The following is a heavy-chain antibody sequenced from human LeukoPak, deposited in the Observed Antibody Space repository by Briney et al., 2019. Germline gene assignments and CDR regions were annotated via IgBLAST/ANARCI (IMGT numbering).Heavy chain of an antibody. V-gene: IGHV4-59*08. Sequence: PSETLSLTCIVSGDSVRSYYWSWIRQPPGKGLEWIGYIFYSGITNYNPSLKSRVTISVDTSKNQSSLNLSSVTAADTAVYYCARHGGSESLFDYWGQGTLVTVSS. CDR3: ARHGGSESLFDY. J-gene: IGHJ4*02. CDR2: IFYSGIT. CDR1: GDSVRSYY. D-gene: IGHD3-10*01.